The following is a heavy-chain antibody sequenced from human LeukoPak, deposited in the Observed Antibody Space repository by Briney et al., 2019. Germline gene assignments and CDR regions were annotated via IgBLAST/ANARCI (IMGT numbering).Heavy chain of an antibody. CDR1: GFTFSSYS. CDR2: ISSSSSYI. V-gene: IGHV3-21*01. J-gene: IGHJ4*02. Sequence: GGSLRLSCAASGFTFSSYSMNWVRQAPGKGLEWVSSISSSSSYIYYADSVKGRFTISRDNAKNSLYLQMNSLRAEDTAVYYCARDSQIGSYFDYWGQGTLVTVSS. CDR3: ARDSQIGSYFDY. D-gene: IGHD3-22*01.